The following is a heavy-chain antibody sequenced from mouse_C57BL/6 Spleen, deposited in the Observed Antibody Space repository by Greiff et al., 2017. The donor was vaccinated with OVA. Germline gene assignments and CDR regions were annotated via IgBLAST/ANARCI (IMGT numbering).Heavy chain of an antibody. CDR1: GFTFSDYY. Sequence: EVKLMESEGGLVQPGSSMKLSCTASGFTFSDYYMAWVRQVPEKGLEWVANINYDGSSTYYLDSLKSRFIISRDNAKNILYLQMSSLKSEDTATYYCARSLTGFDYWGQGTTLTVSS. V-gene: IGHV5-16*01. CDR3: ARSLTGFDY. D-gene: IGHD4-1*01. CDR2: INYDGSST. J-gene: IGHJ2*01.